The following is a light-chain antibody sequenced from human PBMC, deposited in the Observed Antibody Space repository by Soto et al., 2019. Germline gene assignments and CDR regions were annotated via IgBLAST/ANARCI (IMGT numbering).Light chain of an antibody. J-gene: IGLJ1*01. CDR2: QDS. V-gene: IGLV3-1*01. CDR3: QAWDSSTPEV. CDR1: KLGDKY. Sequence: SSELTQPPSVSVSPGQTASITCSGDKLGDKYACWYQQKPGQSPVLVIYQDSKRPSGIPERFSGSNSGNTATLTISGTQAMDEADYYCQAWDSSTPEVFGTGTKLTVL.